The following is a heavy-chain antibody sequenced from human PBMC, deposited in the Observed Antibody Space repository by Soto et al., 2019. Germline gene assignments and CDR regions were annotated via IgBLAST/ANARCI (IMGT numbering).Heavy chain of an antibody. J-gene: IGHJ4*02. D-gene: IGHD6-25*01. Sequence: QVQLQQWGAGLLKPSETLSLTCAVYGGSFSGYYWNWIRQPPGKGLEWIGEINHSGSTNYNPSLKSRVTISVDTSKSQFSLQLSSVTAADTAVYYCARVGTPRPFDYWGQGTLVTVSS. V-gene: IGHV4-34*01. CDR2: INHSGST. CDR3: ARVGTPRPFDY. CDR1: GGSFSGYY.